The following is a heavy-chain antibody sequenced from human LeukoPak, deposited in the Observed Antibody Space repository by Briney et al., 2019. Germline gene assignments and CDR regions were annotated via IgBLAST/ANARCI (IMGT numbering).Heavy chain of an antibody. J-gene: IGHJ3*01. Sequence: PGRSLRLSCAASGFTFSSYAMSWVRQAPGKGLEWVSAISGSGGSTYYADSVKGRFTISRDNSKNTVYLDMNSLRAEDTAMYYCARAVDIVATTPFDLWGQGTMVTVSS. CDR2: ISGSGGST. V-gene: IGHV3-23*01. CDR1: GFTFSSYA. D-gene: IGHD5-12*01. CDR3: ARAVDIVATTPFDL.